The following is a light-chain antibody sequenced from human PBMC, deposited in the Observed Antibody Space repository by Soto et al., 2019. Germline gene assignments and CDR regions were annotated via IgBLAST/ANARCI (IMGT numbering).Light chain of an antibody. CDR1: SGSIASNY. CDR3: QSYDGGIRV. J-gene: IGLJ3*02. Sequence: NFMLTQPHSVSESPGKTVTISCTGSSGSIASNYVQWYQQRPGSAPTTVIYEDNQRPSGVPDRFSGSIDSSSNSASLTISGLQTEDEADYYCQSYDGGIRVFGGGTKLTVL. V-gene: IGLV6-57*02. CDR2: EDN.